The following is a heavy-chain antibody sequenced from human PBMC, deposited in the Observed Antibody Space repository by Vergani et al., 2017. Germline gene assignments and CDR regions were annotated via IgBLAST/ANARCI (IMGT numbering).Heavy chain of an antibody. CDR1: GFTFSSHA. CDR3: AKSRGYSYNDVYDM. Sequence: EVQLLESGGGLVQPGGSLRLSCAASGFTFSSHAMNWVRQAPGKGLEWVSAIVGSGGSTYYADSVKGRFTISRDNSKNTLYLQLNSLRADDTAVYYCAKSRGYSYNDVYDMWDQRIMVIAS. D-gene: IGHD2-15*01. J-gene: IGHJ3*02. V-gene: IGHV3-23*01. CDR2: IVGSGGST.